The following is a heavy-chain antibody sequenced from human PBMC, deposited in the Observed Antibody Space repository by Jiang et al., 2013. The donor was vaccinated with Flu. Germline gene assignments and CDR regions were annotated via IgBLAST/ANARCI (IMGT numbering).Heavy chain of an antibody. Sequence: AEVKKPGESLRISCKGSGYSFTSYWISWVRQMPGKGLEWMGRIDPSDSYTNYSPSFQGHVTISADKSISTAYLQWSSLKASDTAMYYCARGSYYYDSSGYREYYFDYWGQGTLVTVSS. V-gene: IGHV5-10-1*01. D-gene: IGHD3-22*01. CDR3: ARGSYYYDSSGYREYYFDY. CDR2: IDPSDSYT. CDR1: GYSFTSYW. J-gene: IGHJ4*02.